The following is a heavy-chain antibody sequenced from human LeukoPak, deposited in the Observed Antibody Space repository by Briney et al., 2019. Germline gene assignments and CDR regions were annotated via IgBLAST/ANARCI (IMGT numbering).Heavy chain of an antibody. CDR1: GFTVSSNY. J-gene: IGHJ4*02. CDR3: ARDLVRQQLVNYFDY. D-gene: IGHD6-13*01. V-gene: IGHV3-66*01. CDR2: IYSGGST. Sequence: GGSLRLSCAASGFTVSSNYMSWVRQAPGKGLEWVSAIYSGGSTYYADSVKGRFTISRDNSKNTLYLQMNSLRAEDTAVYYCARDLVRQQLVNYFDYWGQGTLVTVSS.